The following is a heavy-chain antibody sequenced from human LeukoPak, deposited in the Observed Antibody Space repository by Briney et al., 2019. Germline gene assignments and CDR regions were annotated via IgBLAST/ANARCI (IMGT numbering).Heavy chain of an antibody. D-gene: IGHD3-10*01. CDR2: ISYAGNNK. CDR1: GFTFSRNV. CDR3: ARGGIPTGPYYYFYYMDV. J-gene: IGHJ6*03. V-gene: IGHV3-30*04. Sequence: PGGSLRLSCAASGFTFSRNVMHWVRQAPGKGLEWVALISYAGNNKFYADSVKGRFTISRGNSRNTLYLQMNSLWGEDAAVYSCARGGIPTGPYYYFYYMDVWGKGTAVTVSS.